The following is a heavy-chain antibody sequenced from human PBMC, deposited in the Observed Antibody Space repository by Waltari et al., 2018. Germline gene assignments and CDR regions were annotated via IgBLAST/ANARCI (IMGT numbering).Heavy chain of an antibody. CDR2: ISRSSSYI. CDR3: ARNSARIPGDYYYYMDV. Sequence: EVQLVESGGGLVKPGGSLRLSCAASGFTFSSYSMNWVRQAPGKGLEWVSSISRSSSYIYYADSVKGRFTISRDNAKNSLYLQMNSLRAEDTAVYYCARNSARIPGDYYYYMDVWGKGTTVTISS. J-gene: IGHJ6*03. CDR1: GFTFSSYS. D-gene: IGHD1-7*01. V-gene: IGHV3-21*01.